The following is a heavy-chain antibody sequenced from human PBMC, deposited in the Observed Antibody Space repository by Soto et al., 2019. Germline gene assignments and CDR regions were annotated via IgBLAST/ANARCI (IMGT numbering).Heavy chain of an antibody. CDR3: ARTEYSSSPPYYYYGMDV. D-gene: IGHD6-6*01. V-gene: IGHV3-33*01. CDR2: IWYDGRNK. J-gene: IGHJ6*02. CDR1: GFTFSSYG. Sequence: QVQLVESGGGVVQPGRSLRLSCAASGFTFSSYGMHWVRQAPGKGLEWVAVIWYDGRNKYYADSVKGRITISRDNSKNTLYLQMNSLRAEDTAVYYCARTEYSSSPPYYYYGMDVWGQGPRSPSP.